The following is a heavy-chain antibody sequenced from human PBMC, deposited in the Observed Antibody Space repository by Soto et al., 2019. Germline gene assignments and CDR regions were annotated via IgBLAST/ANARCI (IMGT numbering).Heavy chain of an antibody. CDR2: ISYDGSNR. Sequence: QVQLVESGGGVVQPGRSLRLSCAASGFTFSSYAMQWVRQAPGKGLKWVAVISYDGSNRYYADSVQGRFTISRDNSEYTRYLQMNSLGAEDTGVYYCARPEYGSGSYPDYGGQGTLVTVSS. CDR1: GFTFSSYA. CDR3: ARPEYGSGSYPDY. D-gene: IGHD3-10*01. V-gene: IGHV3-30-3*01. J-gene: IGHJ4*02.